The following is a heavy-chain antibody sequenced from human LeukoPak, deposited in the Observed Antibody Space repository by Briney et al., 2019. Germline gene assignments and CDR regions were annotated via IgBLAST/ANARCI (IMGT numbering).Heavy chain of an antibody. J-gene: IGHJ4*02. V-gene: IGHV4-34*01. CDR2: INHSGST. CDR1: GGSFSGYY. CDR3: ARDFGGDPRNPLDY. Sequence: PSETLSLTCAVYGGSFSGYYWSWIRQPPGKGLEWIGEINHSGSTNYNPSLKSRVTISVDTSKNQFSLKLSSVTAADTAVYYCARDFGGDPRNPLDYWGQGTLVTVSS. D-gene: IGHD4-17*01.